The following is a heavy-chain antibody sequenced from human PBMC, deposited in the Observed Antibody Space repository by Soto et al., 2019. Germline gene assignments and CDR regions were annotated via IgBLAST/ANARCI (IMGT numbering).Heavy chain of an antibody. D-gene: IGHD6-19*01. CDR3: ARGKGGAVAGTHILPNYGMDV. Sequence: QVQLVQSGAEVKKPGSSVKVSCKASGGTFSSYAISWVRQAPVQGLEWMGGIIPIFATANYAQKFQGTVTITADESTSTAYMELSSLRSEDTAVYYCARGKGGAVAGTHILPNYGMDVWGQGTTVTVSS. CDR2: IIPIFATA. V-gene: IGHV1-69*01. J-gene: IGHJ6*02. CDR1: GGTFSSYA.